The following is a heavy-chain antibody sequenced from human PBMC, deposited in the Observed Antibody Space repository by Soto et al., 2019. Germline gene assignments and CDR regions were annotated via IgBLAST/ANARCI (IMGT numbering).Heavy chain of an antibody. Sequence: TLSLTCDVSGDTISTGGYTWAWTRQPPGEAPEWIGHTYHSGNPYYNPSLKSRVIISVDRSKNQFSLKVRSVTAADTAVYYCARGLPPCYPPCLLAICGQGTVVTVAS. CDR1: GDTISTGGYT. D-gene: IGHD2-15*01. V-gene: IGHV4-30-2*01. J-gene: IGHJ3*02. CDR3: ARGLPPCYPPCLLAI. CDR2: TYHSGNP.